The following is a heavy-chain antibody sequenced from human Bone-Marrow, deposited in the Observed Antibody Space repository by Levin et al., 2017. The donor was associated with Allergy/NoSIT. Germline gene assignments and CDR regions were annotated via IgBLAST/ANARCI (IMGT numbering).Heavy chain of an antibody. CDR1: GDSITSGGYS. CDR3: ARVGDSYGMDV. J-gene: IGHJ6*02. CDR2: ISHTGRT. V-gene: IGHV4-30-2*06. Sequence: SQTLSLTCDVSGDSITSGGYSWSWIRQSQGKGPEWIGHISHTGRTFYNPSLQSRVTISIDRARNQFPLRLNSVTAADTAVYYCARVGDSYGMDVWGQGTTVIVS.